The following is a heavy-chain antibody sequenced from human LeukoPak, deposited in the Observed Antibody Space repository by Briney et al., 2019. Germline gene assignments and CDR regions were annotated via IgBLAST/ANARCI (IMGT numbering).Heavy chain of an antibody. Sequence: GGSLRLSCAASGFTFSSSAMHWVRQAPDKGLEWVAVISYDGSNKYYADSVKGRFTISRDNAKNSLYLQMNSLRAEDTAVYYCARGGSGYFIYYYYYGMDVWGQGTTVTVSS. J-gene: IGHJ6*02. CDR3: ARGGSGYFIYYYYYGMDV. D-gene: IGHD3-22*01. V-gene: IGHV3-30-3*01. CDR1: GFTFSSSA. CDR2: ISYDGSNK.